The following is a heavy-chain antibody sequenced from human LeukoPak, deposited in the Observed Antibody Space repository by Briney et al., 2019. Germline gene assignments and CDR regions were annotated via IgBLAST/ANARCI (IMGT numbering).Heavy chain of an antibody. J-gene: IGHJ6*03. CDR2: INDRGNT. D-gene: IGHD3-3*01. CDR1: GGSFSGYY. V-gene: IGHV4-34*01. Sequence: SETLSLTCAVYGGSFSGYYWSWIRQSPGEGLEWIGEINDRGNTNSNPSLKSRVTISVDPSKNQVSLKLSSVTAADTAVFYCARGRAEIFGVIIPDRYDYYYMDVWGKGTTVTVSS. CDR3: ARGRAEIFGVIIPDRYDYYYMDV.